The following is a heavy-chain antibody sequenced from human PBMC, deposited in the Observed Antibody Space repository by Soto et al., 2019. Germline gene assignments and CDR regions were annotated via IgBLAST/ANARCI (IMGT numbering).Heavy chain of an antibody. CDR3: ARLQRSGSNYDV. V-gene: IGHV4-39*01. D-gene: IGHD3-10*01. Sequence: SETLSLTCTVSGDSISSSHYYWGWIRQPPGKGLECIGSVYFSGSTYYNPSLESRATTSVDTSKNQFSLKLTSVTAADTAVYYCARLQRSGSNYDVWGQGSLVTVS. J-gene: IGHJ4*02. CDR2: VYFSGST. CDR1: GDSISSSHYY.